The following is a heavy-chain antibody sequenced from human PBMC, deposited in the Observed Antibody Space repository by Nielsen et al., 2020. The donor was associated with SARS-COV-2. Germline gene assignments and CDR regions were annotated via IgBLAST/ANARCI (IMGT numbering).Heavy chain of an antibody. J-gene: IGHJ4*02. Sequence: GESLKISCAASGFTFDDFGMSWVRQAPGKGLEWVSGTSWNGRNTGYADSVKGRFTISRDNAKNSLYLQMNSLRDEDTALYYCARDTQHTAWFNYWGQGTLVTVSS. CDR2: TSWNGRNT. CDR3: ARDTQHTAWFNY. D-gene: IGHD2-21*01. V-gene: IGHV3-20*04. CDR1: GFTFDDFG.